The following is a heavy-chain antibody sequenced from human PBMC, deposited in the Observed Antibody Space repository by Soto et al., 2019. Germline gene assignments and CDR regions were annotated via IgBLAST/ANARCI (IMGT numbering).Heavy chain of an antibody. CDR3: ARWLTMVRGVRNWFDP. V-gene: IGHV4-31*03. D-gene: IGHD3-10*01. J-gene: IGHJ5*02. CDR1: GGSISSGGYY. CDR2: IYYSGST. Sequence: PSATLSLTCTVSGGSISSGGYYCIWIRQHPGKGLEWIGYIYYSGSTYYNPSLKSRVTVSVDTSKNQFSLKLSSVTAADTAVYYCARWLTMVRGVRNWFDPWGQGTLVTVSS.